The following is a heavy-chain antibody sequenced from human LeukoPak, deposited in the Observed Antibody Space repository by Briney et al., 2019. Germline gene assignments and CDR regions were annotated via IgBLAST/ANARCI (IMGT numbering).Heavy chain of an antibody. J-gene: IGHJ4*02. CDR1: GYTFTGYY. V-gene: IGHV1-2*02. CDR2: MNPDSGST. D-gene: IGHD1-26*01. Sequence: ASVKVSCKASGYTFTGYYMHWVRQAPGQGLEWMGWMNPDSGSTNYAQKVQGRVTITRDTSISTAYMELSRLRSDDTAVYYCARTPYSGRGVPLDYWGQGTLTIVSS. CDR3: ARTPYSGRGVPLDY.